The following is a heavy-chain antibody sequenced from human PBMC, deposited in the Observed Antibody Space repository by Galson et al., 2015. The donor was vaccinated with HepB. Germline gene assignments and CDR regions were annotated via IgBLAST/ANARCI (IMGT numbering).Heavy chain of an antibody. CDR2: IIPILGIA. V-gene: IGHV1-69*10. CDR3: ARASIAVAGMGY. D-gene: IGHD6-19*01. Sequence: SVKVSCKASGGTFSSYAISWVRQAPGQGLEWMGGIIPILGIANYAQKFQGRVTITADKSTSTAYMELSSLRSEDTAVYYCARASIAVAGMGYWGQGTLVTVSS. CDR1: GGTFSSYA. J-gene: IGHJ4*02.